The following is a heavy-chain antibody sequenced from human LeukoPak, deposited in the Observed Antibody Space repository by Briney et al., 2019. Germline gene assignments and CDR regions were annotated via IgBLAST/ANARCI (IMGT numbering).Heavy chain of an antibody. Sequence: GGSLRLSCAASGFILSDYNMNWVRQAPGKGLEWVSFIAISGTYITYADSLKGRFTISRDNAKNSLYLQMNSLRAEDTAVYYCARDLSATARAYDYWGHGTPVTVSS. V-gene: IGHV3-21*01. CDR2: IAISGTYI. J-gene: IGHJ4*01. CDR3: ARDLSATARAYDY. D-gene: IGHD1-26*01. CDR1: GFILSDYN.